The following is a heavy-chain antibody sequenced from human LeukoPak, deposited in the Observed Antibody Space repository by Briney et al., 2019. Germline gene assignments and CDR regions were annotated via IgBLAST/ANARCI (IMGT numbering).Heavy chain of an antibody. V-gene: IGHV3-21*04. D-gene: IGHD6-19*01. CDR2: ITSYRSFI. J-gene: IGHJ5*02. CDR1: GFTFSSFS. CDR3: ARDARAVARSVPWFDP. Sequence: KPGGSLRLSCAASGFTFSSFSMNWVRQAPGKGLEWISSITSYRSFIYYADSLKGRFTISRDNAKNSLYLQMNSLRAEDTALYYCARDARAVARSVPWFDPWGQGTLVTVSS.